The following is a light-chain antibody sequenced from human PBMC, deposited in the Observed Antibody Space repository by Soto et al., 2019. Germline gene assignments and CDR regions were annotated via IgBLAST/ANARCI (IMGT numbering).Light chain of an antibody. CDR1: QSISSY. J-gene: IGKJ1*01. CDR3: QQSYSTLTWT. Sequence: DIQMTQSPSSLSASVGDIVTIDSRASQSISSYLNWYQQKPGKAPKLLIYAASSLQSGVPSRFSGSGSGTDFTLTISSLQPEDFATYYCQQSYSTLTWTFGQGTKVDIK. V-gene: IGKV1-39*01. CDR2: AAS.